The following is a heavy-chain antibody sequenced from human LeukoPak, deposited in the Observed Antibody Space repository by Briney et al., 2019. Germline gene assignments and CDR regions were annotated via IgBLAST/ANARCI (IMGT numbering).Heavy chain of an antibody. CDR1: GFTLSLYW. Sequence: GGSLRLSCSAFGFTLSLYWMTWVRQAPGKGLEWVASIKEDGSEKSYVDSVKGRFTISRDNAKNSLYLQMNSLGAEDTAVYYCVRGGSYTFDPWGQGILVTVSS. V-gene: IGHV3-7*01. CDR2: IKEDGSEK. CDR3: VRGGSYTFDP. J-gene: IGHJ5*02. D-gene: IGHD1-26*01.